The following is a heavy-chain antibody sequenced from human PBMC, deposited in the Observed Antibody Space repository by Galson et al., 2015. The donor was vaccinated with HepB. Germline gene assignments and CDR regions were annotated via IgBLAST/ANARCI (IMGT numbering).Heavy chain of an antibody. CDR2: IDPSDSYT. CDR1: GYSFTSYW. Sequence: QSGAEVKRPGEYLRISCKGSGYSFTSYWISWVRQMPGKGLEWMGRIDPSDSYTNYSPSFQGHVTISADKSISTAYLQWSSLKASDTAMYYCARHAIHYASSGYDAFDIWGQGTMVTVSS. CDR3: ARHAIHYASSGYDAFDI. V-gene: IGHV5-10-1*01. D-gene: IGHD3-22*01. J-gene: IGHJ3*02.